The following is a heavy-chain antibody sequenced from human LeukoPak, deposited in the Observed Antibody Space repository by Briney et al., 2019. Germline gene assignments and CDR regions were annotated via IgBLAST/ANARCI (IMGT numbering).Heavy chain of an antibody. CDR1: GYTLTSSG. CDR3: ARVRGFTSPFDY. Sequence: ASVKVSCKASGYTLTSSGISWVRQAPGQGLEWMGWISAYNGNTNYAQKLQGRVTMTTDTSTSTAYMELRSLRSDDTAVYYCARVRGFTSPFDYWGQGTLVTVSS. J-gene: IGHJ4*02. V-gene: IGHV1-18*01. CDR2: ISAYNGNT. D-gene: IGHD3-10*01.